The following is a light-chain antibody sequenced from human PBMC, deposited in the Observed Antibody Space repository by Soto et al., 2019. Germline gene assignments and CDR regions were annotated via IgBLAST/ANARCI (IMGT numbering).Light chain of an antibody. V-gene: IGKV1-9*01. J-gene: IGKJ2*01. CDR3: QQVNSYPYS. CDR1: QDISTY. CDR2: AAS. Sequence: DIQLTQSPSFLSASVGDRVTITCRASQDISTYLAWYQQEPGKAPKLLIYAASTLQSGVPSRFSGSGSGTEFTLTISSLQPEDFATYYCQQVNSYPYSFGQGTKLEIK.